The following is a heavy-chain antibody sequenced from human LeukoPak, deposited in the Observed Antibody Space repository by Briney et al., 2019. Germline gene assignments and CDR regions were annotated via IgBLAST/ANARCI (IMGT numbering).Heavy chain of an antibody. CDR3: AKGDYGDYVETTLFDY. CDR2: ISGSGGST. CDR1: GFTFSSYA. D-gene: IGHD4-17*01. Sequence: GGSLRLSCAASGFTFSSYAMSWVRQAPGKGLEWVSAISGSGGSTYYADSVKGRFTISRDNSKNTLYLQMNSLRAEDTAVYHCAKGDYGDYVETTLFDYWGQGTLVTVSS. V-gene: IGHV3-23*01. J-gene: IGHJ4*02.